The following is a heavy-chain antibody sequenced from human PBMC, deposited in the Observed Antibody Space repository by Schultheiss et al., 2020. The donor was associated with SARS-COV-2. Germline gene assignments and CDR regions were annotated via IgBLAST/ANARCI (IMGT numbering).Heavy chain of an antibody. J-gene: IGHJ4*02. CDR3: ARGIDY. CDR1: GFTFSRYE. CDR2: IGSSGSPK. V-gene: IGHV3-48*03. Sequence: GGSLRLSCALSGFTFSRYEMNWVRQAPGKGLEWVSYIGSSGSPKFYADSVKGRFTISRDNAKTSVFLQMNSLRAEDTAVYYCARGIDYWGQGTLVTVSS.